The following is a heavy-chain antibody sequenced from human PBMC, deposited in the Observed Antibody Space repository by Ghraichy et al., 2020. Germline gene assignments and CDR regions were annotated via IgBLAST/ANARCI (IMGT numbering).Heavy chain of an antibody. CDR1: GFTVSSNY. Sequence: GGSLRLSCAASGFTVSSNYMSWVRQAPGKGLEWVSVIYSGGSTYYADSVKGRFTISRDNSKNTLYLQMNSLRAEDTAVYYCARERVVAATKLRMDVWGQGTTVTVSS. CDR2: IYSGGST. V-gene: IGHV3-53*01. J-gene: IGHJ6*02. CDR3: ARERVVAATKLRMDV. D-gene: IGHD2-15*01.